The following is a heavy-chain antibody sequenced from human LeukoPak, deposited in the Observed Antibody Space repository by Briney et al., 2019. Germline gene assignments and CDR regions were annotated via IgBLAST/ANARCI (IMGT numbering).Heavy chain of an antibody. D-gene: IGHD6-19*01. CDR3: AVFPGIAVAGTSY. V-gene: IGHV1-18*01. J-gene: IGHJ4*02. Sequence: GASVTVSCTASGYTFTIYGISWVRQAPGQGLEWMGWISAYNGNTNYAQKLQGRVTMTTDTSTSTAYMELRSLRSDDTAVYYCAVFPGIAVAGTSYWGQGTLVTVSS. CDR2: ISAYNGNT. CDR1: GYTFTIYG.